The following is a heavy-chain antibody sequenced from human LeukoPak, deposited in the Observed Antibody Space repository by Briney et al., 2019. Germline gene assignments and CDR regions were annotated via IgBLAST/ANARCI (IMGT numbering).Heavy chain of an antibody. CDR1: GGTFSGYA. CDR2: IIPILGIA. Sequence: GASVKVSCKASGGTFSGYAVSWVRQAPGQGLEWMGRIIPILGIANYAQKFQGRVTITADKSTSTAYMELSSLRSEDTAVYYCARSMLPHYYGSGSYGVADTDWGQGTLVTVSS. J-gene: IGHJ4*02. V-gene: IGHV1-69*04. CDR3: ARSMLPHYYGSGSYGVADTD. D-gene: IGHD3-10*01.